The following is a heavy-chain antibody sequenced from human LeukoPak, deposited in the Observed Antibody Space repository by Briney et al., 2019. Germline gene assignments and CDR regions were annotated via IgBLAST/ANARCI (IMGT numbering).Heavy chain of an antibody. CDR3: ARVGGYCSSTSCYNWFDP. V-gene: IGHV4-61*01. CDR1: RGSVSSGSFY. J-gene: IGHJ5*02. D-gene: IGHD2-2*01. Sequence: SETLSLTCTVSRGSVSSGSFYWSWVRQPPGKGLEYIGFVYYSGTSNYSPSLESRVTISVDTSKNQFSLKLSSVTAADTAVYYCARVGGYCSSTSCYNWFDPWGQGTLVTVSS. CDR2: VYYSGTS.